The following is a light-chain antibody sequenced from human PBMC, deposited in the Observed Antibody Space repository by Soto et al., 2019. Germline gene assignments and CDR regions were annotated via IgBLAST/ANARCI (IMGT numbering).Light chain of an antibody. CDR1: QTVSNNY. CDR3: QQHAGSPWT. Sequence: EIVLTQSPGTLSLSPGERATLPCRASQTVSNNYLVWYQHKPGRAPRLLIFRASIRAADIPDRFRGSGSGTDFTLTITRLEPEDFAVYYCQQHAGSPWTLGQGTKVDIK. CDR2: RAS. V-gene: IGKV3-20*01. J-gene: IGKJ1*01.